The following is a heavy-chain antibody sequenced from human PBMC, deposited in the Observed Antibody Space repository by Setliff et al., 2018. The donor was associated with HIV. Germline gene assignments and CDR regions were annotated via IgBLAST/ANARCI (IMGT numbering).Heavy chain of an antibody. D-gene: IGHD6-6*01. J-gene: IGHJ4*02. CDR1: GGSISGSYY. CDR2: TYFRGGT. Sequence: SETLSLTCAVSGGSISGSYYWAWIRQPPGKGLEWIGSTYFRGGTYNNPSLENRFSISIDTSENQISLKLYSVAAADTANYYCGRHRVAARPSYFDLWGQGTQVTVSS. V-gene: IGHV4-39*01. CDR3: GRHRVAARPSYFDL.